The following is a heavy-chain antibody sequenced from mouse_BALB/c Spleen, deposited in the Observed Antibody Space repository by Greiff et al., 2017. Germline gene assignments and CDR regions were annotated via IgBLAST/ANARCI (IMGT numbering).Heavy chain of an antibody. D-gene: IGHD2-14*01. V-gene: IGHV14-3*02. CDR2: IDPANGTT. Sequence: VQLQQSGAELVKPGASVKLSCTASGFNINDSYMHWVKQRPEQGLEWIGRIDPANGTTKYAPKFQGKATITADTSSNTAYLQRSSLTSEDTAVYYCARDRYGLFDYWGEGTTLTVAS. CDR3: ARDRYGLFDY. CDR1: GFNINDSY. J-gene: IGHJ2*01.